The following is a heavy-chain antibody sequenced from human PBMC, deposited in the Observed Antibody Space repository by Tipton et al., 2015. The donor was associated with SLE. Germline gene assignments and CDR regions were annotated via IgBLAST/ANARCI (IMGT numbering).Heavy chain of an antibody. Sequence: TLSLTCTVSGGSISSYYWSWIRQPPGKGLEWIGYIYYSGSTNYNPSLKSRVTISVDTSKNQFSLKLSSVTAADTAVYYCARAQPSSWHPFDYWGQGTLVTVPS. CDR3: ARAQPSSWHPFDY. V-gene: IGHV4-59*12. CDR2: IYYSGST. J-gene: IGHJ4*02. D-gene: IGHD6-13*01. CDR1: GGSISSYY.